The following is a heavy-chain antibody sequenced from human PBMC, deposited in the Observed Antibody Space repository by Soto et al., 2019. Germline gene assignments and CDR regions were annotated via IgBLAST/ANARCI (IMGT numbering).Heavy chain of an antibody. D-gene: IGHD2-15*01. V-gene: IGHV1-18*01. J-gene: IGHJ4*02. CDR3: ARVGPSEDLTLFDY. CDR2: ISAYNGNT. CDR1: GYTFTSYG. Sequence: ASVKVACKASGYTFTSYGSSWVRQAPGQGLEWMGWISAYNGNTNYAQKLQGRVTMTTDTSTSTAYMELRSLRSDDTAVYYCARVGPSEDLTLFDYWGQGTLVTVSS.